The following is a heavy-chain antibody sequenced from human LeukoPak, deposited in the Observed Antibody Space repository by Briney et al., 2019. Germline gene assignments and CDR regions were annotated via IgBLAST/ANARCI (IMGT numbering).Heavy chain of an antibody. CDR3: ARDGLWFGEPFDY. CDR2: INPNSGGT. CDR1: GYTFTGYY. J-gene: IGHJ4*02. V-gene: IGHV1-2*02. Sequence: ASVKVSCEASGYTFTGYYMHWVRQAPGQGLEWMGWINPNSGGTNYAQKFQGRVAMTRDTSISTAYMELSRLRSDDTAVYYCARDGLWFGEPFDYWGQGTLVTVSS. D-gene: IGHD3-10*01.